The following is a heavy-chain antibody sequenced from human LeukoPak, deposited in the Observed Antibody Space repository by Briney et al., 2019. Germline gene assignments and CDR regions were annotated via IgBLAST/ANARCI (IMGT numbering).Heavy chain of an antibody. Sequence: GGSLRLSCAASGFTFSSSAMTWVRQAPGKGLEWVSTITVDGGDTNYADSVKGRFTISRDNSKNTLYLQMNSLRAEDTAVYYCARESEMATIPPLWGQGTLVTVSS. CDR1: GFTFSSSA. J-gene: IGHJ4*02. D-gene: IGHD5-24*01. V-gene: IGHV3-23*01. CDR3: ARESEMATIPPL. CDR2: ITVDGGDT.